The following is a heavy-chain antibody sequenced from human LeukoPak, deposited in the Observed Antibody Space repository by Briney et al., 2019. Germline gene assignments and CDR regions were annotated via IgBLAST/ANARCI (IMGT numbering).Heavy chain of an antibody. CDR1: GFTFDDYA. CDR2: ISWNSRSI. J-gene: IGHJ6*02. CDR3: AKDLGYCSGGSCFYGMDV. Sequence: GGSLRLSCAASGFTFDDYAMHWVRQAPGKGLEWVSGISWNSRSIGYADSVKGRFTISRDNAKNSLYLQMNSLRAEDTALYYCAKDLGYCSGGSCFYGMDVWGQGTTVTVSS. D-gene: IGHD2-15*01. V-gene: IGHV3-9*01.